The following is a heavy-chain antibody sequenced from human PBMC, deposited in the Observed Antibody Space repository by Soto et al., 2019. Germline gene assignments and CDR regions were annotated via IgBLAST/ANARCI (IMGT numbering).Heavy chain of an antibody. D-gene: IGHD3-9*01. V-gene: IGHV2-5*02. CDR3: AHRPGVRYFDWLMYFDC. CDR1: GFSLSTSGVG. J-gene: IGHJ4*02. CDR2: IYWDDDK. Sequence: QITLKASGPTLVKPTQTLTLTCTFSGFSLSTSGVGVGWIRQPPGQALVWLALIYWDDDKRYSLSLNSRLTITKAASKTQVILTMTNMDPVDTATYYWAHRPGVRYFDWLMYFDCSGQGTLVTVSS.